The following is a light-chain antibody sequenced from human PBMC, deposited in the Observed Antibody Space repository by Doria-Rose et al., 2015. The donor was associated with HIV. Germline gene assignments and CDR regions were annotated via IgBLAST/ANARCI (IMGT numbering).Light chain of an antibody. CDR2: DVS. CDR3: CSYAGSSTPYV. Sequence: QSVLIQPRSVSGSPGQSVTVSCTGTSSDVGAYNYVSWYQQHPGKAPKLMIYDVSKRPSGVPDRFSGSKSGSTASLTISGLQAEDEADYFCCSYAGSSTPYVFGTGTKVTVL. V-gene: IGLV2-11*01. CDR1: SSDVGAYNY. J-gene: IGLJ1*01.